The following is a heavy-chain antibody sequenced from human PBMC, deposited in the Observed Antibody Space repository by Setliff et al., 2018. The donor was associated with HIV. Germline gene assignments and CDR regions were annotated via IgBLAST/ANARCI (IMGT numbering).Heavy chain of an antibody. V-gene: IGHV1-2*06. CDR3: ARLPFITIFGVLNGDDGFDI. CDR1: GYTFTGYY. Sequence: ASVKVSCKASGYTFTGYYMHWVRQAPGQGPEWLGRINPKSGGTRYAQKFQGRVSMTRVTAISTAYMELSRLRSDDSAVYYCARLPFITIFGVLNGDDGFDIWGQGTMVTVSS. J-gene: IGHJ3*02. CDR2: INPKSGGT. D-gene: IGHD3-3*01.